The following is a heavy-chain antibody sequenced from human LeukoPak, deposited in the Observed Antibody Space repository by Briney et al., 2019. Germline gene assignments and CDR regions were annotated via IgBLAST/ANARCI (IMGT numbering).Heavy chain of an antibody. D-gene: IGHD3-10*01. Sequence: ASVKVSCKASGYTFDTYGISWVRQAPGQGLEWMGWISADNGNTNYAQEVQGRVTMTTDTSTNTAYMELSSLRSEDTAVYYCARDNSVGDIAWWFDPWGQGTLVTVSS. V-gene: IGHV1-18*01. CDR3: ARDNSVGDIAWWFDP. CDR1: GYTFDTYG. CDR2: ISADNGNT. J-gene: IGHJ5*02.